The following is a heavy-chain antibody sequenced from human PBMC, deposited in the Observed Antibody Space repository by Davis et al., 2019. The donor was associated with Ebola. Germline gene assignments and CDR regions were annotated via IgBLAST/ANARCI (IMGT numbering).Heavy chain of an antibody. CDR1: GFTFSRYS. CDR3: ATHLFMVTHLDY. J-gene: IGHJ4*02. V-gene: IGHV3-48*02. Sequence: GSLCLSCAASGFTFSRYSINWVRHAPGNGLEWVSFISSSSSTISYADPVKGRFTISRDNAKNPLYLQMNSLRDEDTAVYYCATHLFMVTHLDYWGQGTLVTVSS. CDR2: ISSSSSTI. D-gene: IGHD2-21*02.